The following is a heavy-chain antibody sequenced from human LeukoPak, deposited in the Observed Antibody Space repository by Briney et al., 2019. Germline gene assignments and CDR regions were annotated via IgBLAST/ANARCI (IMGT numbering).Heavy chain of an antibody. V-gene: IGHV4-4*07. CDR3: ATVRYSDSSVLTRKRSYYFDY. D-gene: IGHD3-22*01. J-gene: IGHJ4*02. CDR1: GGSISSCY. CDR2: IYTSGST. Sequence: SETLSLTCTVSGGSISSCYWSWIRQPAGKGLEWIGRIYTSGSTNYNPSLKSRVTISVDTSKNQFSLKLSSVTAADTAVYYCATVRYSDSSVLTRKRSYYFDYWGQGTLVTVSS.